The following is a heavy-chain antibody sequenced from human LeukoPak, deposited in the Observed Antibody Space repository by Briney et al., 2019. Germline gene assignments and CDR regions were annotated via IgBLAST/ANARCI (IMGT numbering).Heavy chain of an antibody. CDR2: ISHDVSSK. CDR1: GFTFSTYA. V-gene: IGHV3-30-3*01. Sequence: GRSLRLSCAASGFTFSTYAIHWVRQAPGKGLEWVAVISHDVSSKHYAESVKGRFTISRDNSKNMVYLQMNSLRAEDTAVYYCARDRNFYFDYWGQGTLVTVSS. J-gene: IGHJ4*02. CDR3: ARDRNFYFDY.